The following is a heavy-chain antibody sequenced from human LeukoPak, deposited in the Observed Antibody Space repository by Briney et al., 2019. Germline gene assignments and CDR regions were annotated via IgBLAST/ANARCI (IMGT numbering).Heavy chain of an antibody. J-gene: IGHJ6*02. CDR2: ISSSGGTT. CDR3: AKVRSSNYYYYYGMDV. Sequence: PGGSLRLSCAASGFSFTDYAMNWVRQAPGKGLERVSSISSSGGTTNYADSVKGRFTISRDNSKDTLWLQMNSLRAEDTAAYYCAKVRSSNYYYYYGMDVWGQGTTVTVSS. CDR1: GFSFTDYA. V-gene: IGHV3-23*01. D-gene: IGHD6-13*01.